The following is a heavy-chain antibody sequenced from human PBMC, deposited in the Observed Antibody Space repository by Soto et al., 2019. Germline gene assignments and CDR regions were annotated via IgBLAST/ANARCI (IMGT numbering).Heavy chain of an antibody. Sequence: PGGSLRLSCAASGFTFSSYSMNWVRQAPGKGLEWVSSISSSSSYIYYADSVKGRFTISRDNAKNSLYLQMNSLRAEDTAVYYCARVDLSTASYYYYGMDVWGQGTTVTVSS. V-gene: IGHV3-21*01. CDR2: ISSSSSYI. J-gene: IGHJ6*02. D-gene: IGHD2-2*01. CDR3: ARVDLSTASYYYYGMDV. CDR1: GFTFSSYS.